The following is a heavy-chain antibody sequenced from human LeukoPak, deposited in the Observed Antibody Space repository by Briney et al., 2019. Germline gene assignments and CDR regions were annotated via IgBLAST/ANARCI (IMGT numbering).Heavy chain of an antibody. D-gene: IGHD5-18*01. CDR3: ARTRDTYAFDI. Sequence: GGSLRLSCAASGFTFSTYWMTWVRQAPGKGLEWVANIKQDGSEKYYVDSMKGRFTISRDNAKNSLYLQMDSLRAEDTALYHCARTRDTYAFDIWGQGTMVTVSS. V-gene: IGHV3-7*03. CDR2: IKQDGSEK. CDR1: GFTFSTYW. J-gene: IGHJ3*02.